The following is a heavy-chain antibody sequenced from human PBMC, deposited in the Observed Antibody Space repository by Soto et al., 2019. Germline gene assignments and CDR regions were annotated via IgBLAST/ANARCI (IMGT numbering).Heavy chain of an antibody. J-gene: IGHJ6*03. CDR2: ISSSSSTI. V-gene: IGHV3-48*01. CDR3: ARSEYSGYTYYYYMDV. CDR1: GFTFSSYS. Sequence: PGGSLRLSCAASGFTFSSYSMNWVRQAPGKGLEWVSYISSSSSTIYYADSVKGRFTISRDNAKNSLYLQMNSLRAEDTAVYYCARSEYSGYTYYYYMDVWGKGTTVTVS. D-gene: IGHD5-12*01.